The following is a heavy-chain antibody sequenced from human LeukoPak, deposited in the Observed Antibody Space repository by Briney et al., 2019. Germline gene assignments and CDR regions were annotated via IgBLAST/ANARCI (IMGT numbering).Heavy chain of an antibody. V-gene: IGHV3-7*01. CDR2: IKQDGNEK. CDR1: RFRFSTYW. D-gene: IGHD1/OR15-1a*01. CDR3: GTVHRYNWFDP. Sequence: GGSLRLSCTASRFRFSTYWMSWVRQAPGKGLEWVAKIKQDGNEKDYVDSVKGRFTISRDNAEQSLYLQMNSLRADDTAVYYCGTVHRYNWFDPWGQGTLVTVSS. J-gene: IGHJ5*02.